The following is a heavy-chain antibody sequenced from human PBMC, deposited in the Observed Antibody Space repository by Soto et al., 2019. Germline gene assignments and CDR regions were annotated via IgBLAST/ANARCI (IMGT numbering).Heavy chain of an antibody. CDR2: IKSKTDGGTT. CDR1: GFTFSNAW. J-gene: IGHJ5*01. V-gene: IGHV3-15*01. CDR3: TTVLSNLDDSSGYYDS. Sequence: GESLKISCAASGFTFSNAWMSWVRQAPGKGLEWVGRIKSKTDGGTTDYAAPVKGRFTISRDDSKNTLYLQMNSLKTEDPAVYYCTTVLSNLDDSSGYYDSWGQGTLVTVSS. D-gene: IGHD3-22*01.